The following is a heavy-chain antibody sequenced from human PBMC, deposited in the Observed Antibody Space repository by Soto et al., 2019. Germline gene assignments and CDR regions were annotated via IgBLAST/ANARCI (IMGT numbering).Heavy chain of an antibody. Sequence: QVQLVQSGAEVKKPGASVKVSCKTSGYSFSEFRMRWVRQAPGQGLEWMGWVNPIKGNTNYAQDFQGRVTMTRDASTKTVYREVSSLTSDDTSTVYCARENWHFDYWGQGTLITVSS. CDR3: ARENWHFDY. V-gene: IGHV1-2*02. CDR2: VNPIKGNT. J-gene: IGHJ4*02. CDR1: GYSFSEFR.